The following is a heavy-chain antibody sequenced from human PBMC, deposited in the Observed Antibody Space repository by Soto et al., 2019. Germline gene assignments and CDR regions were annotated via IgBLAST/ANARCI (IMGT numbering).Heavy chain of an antibody. Sequence: PGGSLRLSCAASGFTFSDYYMSWIRQAPGKGREWGSYISSGGRTYYADSVKGRFTISRDNSKNTLYLQMNSLRGEDPAVYYCAKIAEAVAGTVYGYWGQGTLVTVSS. CDR3: AKIAEAVAGTVYGY. V-gene: IGHV3-11*01. J-gene: IGHJ1*01. CDR1: GFTFSDYY. D-gene: IGHD6-19*01. CDR2: ISSGGRT.